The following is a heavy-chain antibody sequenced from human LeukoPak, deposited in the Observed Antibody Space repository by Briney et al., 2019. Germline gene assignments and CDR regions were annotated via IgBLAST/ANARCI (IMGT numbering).Heavy chain of an antibody. D-gene: IGHD7-27*01. CDR2: ISTSGDST. CDR3: VKDSDATNWGYWFDP. CDR1: GFTFSSYP. V-gene: IGHV3-64D*06. J-gene: IGHJ5*02. Sequence: GGSLRLSCSASGFTFSSYPMHWVRQAPGKGPEYVSGISTSGDSTHHADSVRGRFTISRDNSKNTLYLQMSSLRPEDTAVYCCVKDSDATNWGYWFDPWGQGTLVTVSS.